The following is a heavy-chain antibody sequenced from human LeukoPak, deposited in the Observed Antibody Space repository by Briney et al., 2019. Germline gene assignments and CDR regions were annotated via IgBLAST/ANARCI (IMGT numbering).Heavy chain of an antibody. CDR1: GFSFSSYA. Sequence: GGSLRLSCSASGFSFSSYAMHWVRQAPEKGLEHVSAISSNGGSTYYADSVKGRFTISRDNSKNTLYLQMSSLRAEDTAVYYCARDLGMTDGDYVSYFDYWGQGTLVTVSS. D-gene: IGHD4-17*01. CDR3: ARDLGMTDGDYVSYFDY. CDR2: ISSNGGST. V-gene: IGHV3-64D*09. J-gene: IGHJ4*02.